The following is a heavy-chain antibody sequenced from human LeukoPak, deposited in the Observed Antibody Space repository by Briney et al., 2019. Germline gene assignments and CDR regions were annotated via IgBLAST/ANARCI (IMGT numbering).Heavy chain of an antibody. Sequence: WVSLRLSCAASGFTFSSYAMSWVRQAPGKGLEWGSAISGSGGSTYYADSVKGRFTISRDNSKNTLYLQMNSLRAEDTAVYYCAKDPSVVPAANWFDPWGQGTLVTVSS. J-gene: IGHJ5*02. CDR2: ISGSGGST. D-gene: IGHD2-2*01. CDR1: GFTFSSYA. V-gene: IGHV3-23*01. CDR3: AKDPSVVPAANWFDP.